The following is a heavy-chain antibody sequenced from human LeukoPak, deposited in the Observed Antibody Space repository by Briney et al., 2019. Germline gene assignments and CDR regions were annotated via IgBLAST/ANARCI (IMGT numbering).Heavy chain of an antibody. V-gene: IGHV4-59*01. Sequence: PSETLSLNCTVSGGSKNNYFWTWMRQTPLKGLEWIGYIHDSGRSYFNPSLKSRLFMSIDTSRNQFSLNLRSATAADTAVYFCARGVNDNFWSGYYLDFWGQGTLVTVSS. CDR3: ARGVNDNFWSGYYLDF. J-gene: IGHJ4*02. CDR1: GGSKNNYF. CDR2: IHDSGRS. D-gene: IGHD3-3*01.